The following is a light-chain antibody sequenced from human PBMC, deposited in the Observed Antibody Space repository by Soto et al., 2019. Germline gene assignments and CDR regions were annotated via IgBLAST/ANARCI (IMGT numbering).Light chain of an antibody. Sequence: EIVMTQSPATLSVSPGERATLSCRASQSVSTNLAWFQQKPGQAPRLLMYGASTMATGIPARFSGSGSGTEFTLTISSLQSEDVAVYYCQQYHNWPPYTFGQGTKLEIK. CDR3: QQYHNWPPYT. V-gene: IGKV3-15*01. J-gene: IGKJ2*01. CDR2: GAS. CDR1: QSVSTN.